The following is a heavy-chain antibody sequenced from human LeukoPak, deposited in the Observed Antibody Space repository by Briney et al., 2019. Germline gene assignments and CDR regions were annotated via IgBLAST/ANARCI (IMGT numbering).Heavy chain of an antibody. CDR2: ITNDGSST. D-gene: IGHD6-13*01. V-gene: IGHV3-74*01. CDR3: ARDLSSSWSPGV. Sequence: GGSLRLSCAASGLTFSSHWMHWVRQAPGKGLVWVSRITNDGSSTTYADSVKGRFTISRDNSKNTIYLQMNSLRIEDTAMYYCARDLSSSWSPGVWGQGTMVSVSS. CDR1: GLTFSSHW. J-gene: IGHJ3*01.